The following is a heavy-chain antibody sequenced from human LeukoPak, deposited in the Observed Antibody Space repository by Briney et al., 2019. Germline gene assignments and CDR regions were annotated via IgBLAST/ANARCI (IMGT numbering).Heavy chain of an antibody. CDR1: GGSISSSSYY. J-gene: IGHJ4*02. Sequence: SETLSLTCTVSGGSISSSSYYWGWIRQPPGKGLEWIGSIYYSGSTYYNPSLKSRVTISVDTSKNKFSLKLSSVTAAATAVYYCARGYYYASSGQIDWGQGTLVTVSS. CDR2: IYYSGST. D-gene: IGHD3-22*01. CDR3: ARGYYYASSGQID. V-gene: IGHV4-39*07.